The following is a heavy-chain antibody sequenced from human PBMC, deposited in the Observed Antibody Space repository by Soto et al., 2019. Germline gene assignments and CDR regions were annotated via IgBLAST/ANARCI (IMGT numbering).Heavy chain of an antibody. CDR1: GYTFTSYY. D-gene: IGHD2-8*01. CDR3: PRTPYPGCINAVCYPLAY. CDR2: INPSGGST. V-gene: IGHV1-46*01. Sequence: QVQLVQSGAEVKKPGASVKISCKASGYTFTSYYMHWVRQAPGQGLEWMGIINPSGGSTNYAQKLQGRVAMTSDTSTRTVYLALNRLRSEATAVYYCPRTPYPGCINAVCYPLAYWGQGTLVTVSS. J-gene: IGHJ4*02.